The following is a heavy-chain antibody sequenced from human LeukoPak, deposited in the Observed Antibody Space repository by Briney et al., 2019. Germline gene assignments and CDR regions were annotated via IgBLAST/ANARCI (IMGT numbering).Heavy chain of an antibody. Sequence: ASVKVSCKASGYTFTGYYMHWVRQAPGQGFEWMGRINPNSGGTSYAQKFQGRVTMTRDTSISTAYMELTRLTSDDTAVYYCARDGYTYGDNWFDPWGQGTLVTVSS. D-gene: IGHD5-18*01. V-gene: IGHV1-2*06. CDR1: GYTFTGYY. J-gene: IGHJ5*02. CDR3: ARDGYTYGDNWFDP. CDR2: INPNSGGT.